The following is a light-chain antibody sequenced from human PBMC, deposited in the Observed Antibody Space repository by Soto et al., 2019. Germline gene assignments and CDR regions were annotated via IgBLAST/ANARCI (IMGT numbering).Light chain of an antibody. Sequence: EIVLTQSPATLSSSPGERATLSCRASQSIDTYLAWYQQKPGQAPRLLMYDASDRATGIPARFSGSGSGTAFTLTISGLEPEDFALYYCQQRYNWPLTFGGGTKVDIK. CDR2: DAS. J-gene: IGKJ4*01. CDR3: QQRYNWPLT. V-gene: IGKV3-11*01. CDR1: QSIDTY.